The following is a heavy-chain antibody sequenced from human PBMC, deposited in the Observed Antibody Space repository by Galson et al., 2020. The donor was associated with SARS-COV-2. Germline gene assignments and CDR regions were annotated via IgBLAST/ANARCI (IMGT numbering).Heavy chain of an antibody. Sequence: GGSLRLSCAASGFTFSSYSMNWVRQAPGKGLEWVSSISSISSYIYYADSVKGRFTISRDNAKNSLYLQMNSLRAEDTAVYYCARDLVQGIASADYYYYGMDVWGQGTTVTVSS. D-gene: IGHD6-13*01. CDR2: ISSISSYI. CDR1: GFTFSSYS. V-gene: IGHV3-21*01. J-gene: IGHJ6*02. CDR3: ARDLVQGIASADYYYYGMDV.